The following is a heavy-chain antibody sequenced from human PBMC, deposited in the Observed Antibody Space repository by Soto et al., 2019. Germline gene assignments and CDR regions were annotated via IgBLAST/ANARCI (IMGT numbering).Heavy chain of an antibody. CDR3: ARVLAVAGSDAFDI. CDR2: IYSGGST. CDR1: GFTVSSNY. J-gene: IGHJ3*02. V-gene: IGHV3-53*01. Sequence: TGGSLRLSCAASGFTVSSNYMSWVRQAPGKGLEWVSVIYSGGSTYYADSVKGRFTISRDNSKNTLYLQMNSLRAEDTAVYYCARVLAVAGSDAFDIWGQGTMVTVSS. D-gene: IGHD6-19*01.